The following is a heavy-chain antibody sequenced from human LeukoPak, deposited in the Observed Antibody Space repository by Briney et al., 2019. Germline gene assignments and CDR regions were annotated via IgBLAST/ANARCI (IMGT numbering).Heavy chain of an antibody. D-gene: IGHD6-19*01. J-gene: IGHJ4*02. CDR1: GGSISSSSYY. CDR2: IYYSGST. V-gene: IGHV4-39*01. Sequence: SETLSITCTVSGGSISSSSYYWGWIRQPPGKGLEWIGSIYYSGSTYYNPSLKSRVTISVDTSKNQFSLKLSSVTAADTAVYYCARHSSGWYYFDYWGQGTLVTVSS. CDR3: ARHSSGWYYFDY.